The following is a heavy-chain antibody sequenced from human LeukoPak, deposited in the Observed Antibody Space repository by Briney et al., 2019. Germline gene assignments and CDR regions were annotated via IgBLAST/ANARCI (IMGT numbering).Heavy chain of an antibody. CDR2: ISYDGSNK. V-gene: IGHV3-30*04. J-gene: IGHJ4*02. Sequence: PGRSLRLSCAASGFTFSSYAMHWVRQAPGKGLEWVAVISYDGSNKYYADSVKGRFTISRDNSKNTLYLQMNSLRAEDTAVYYCARVSIGLLWFGELPSDYWGQGTLVTVSS. CDR3: ARVSIGLLWFGELPSDY. D-gene: IGHD3-10*01. CDR1: GFTFSSYA.